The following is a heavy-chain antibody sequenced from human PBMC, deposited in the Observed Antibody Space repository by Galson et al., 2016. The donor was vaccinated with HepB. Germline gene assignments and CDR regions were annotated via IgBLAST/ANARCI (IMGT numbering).Heavy chain of an antibody. Sequence: SLRLSCAASGVNVSGNYMTWVRQSPGKGLEWVSVIYRGGSTYNADSVNGRFTMSRDNSKNTVFLQMNSLRAEDTAVYYCARVSGSWFQGGMDVWGQGTTVTVSS. V-gene: IGHV3-53*01. CDR1: GVNVSGNY. J-gene: IGHJ6*02. CDR3: ARVSGSWFQGGMDV. CDR2: IYRGGST. D-gene: IGHD6-13*01.